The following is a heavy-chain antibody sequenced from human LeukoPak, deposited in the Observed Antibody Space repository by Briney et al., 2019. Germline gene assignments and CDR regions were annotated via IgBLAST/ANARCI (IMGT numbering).Heavy chain of an antibody. CDR3: ASQSYSSSSYVDY. Sequence: SETLSLTCTVSGGSISSYYWSWIRQPPGKGLEWIGYIYYSGSTNYNPSLKSRVTISVDTSKNQFSLELSSVTAADTAVYYCASQSYSSSSYVDYWGQGTLVTVSS. CDR1: GGSISSYY. D-gene: IGHD6-6*01. V-gene: IGHV4-59*01. CDR2: IYYSGST. J-gene: IGHJ4*02.